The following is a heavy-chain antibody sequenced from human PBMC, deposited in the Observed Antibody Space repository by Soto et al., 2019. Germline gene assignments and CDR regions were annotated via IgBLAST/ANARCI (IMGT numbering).Heavy chain of an antibody. J-gene: IGHJ6*02. CDR1: GYEFTTNW. D-gene: IGHD6-6*01. Sequence: PGESLKISCQASGYEFTTNWINWVRQMPGKGLEWMGRIDPNDSYTNYSPSFQGHVTISVDKSLNTAYLQWRSLRASDTAFYFCARQYISDRPSYSFGMDVWGQGTTVTVSS. CDR2: IDPNDSYT. CDR3: ARQYISDRPSYSFGMDV. V-gene: IGHV5-10-1*01.